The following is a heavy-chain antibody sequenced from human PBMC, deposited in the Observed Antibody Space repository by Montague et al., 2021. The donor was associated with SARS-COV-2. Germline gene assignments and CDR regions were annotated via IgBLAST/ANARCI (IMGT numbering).Heavy chain of an antibody. V-gene: IGHV4-59*01. CDR3: ASYYYDSSGYHYGMDV. CDR2: IYYSGST. J-gene: IGHJ6*02. D-gene: IGHD3-22*01. Sequence: SETLSLTCTVSGGSISSYYWSWIRQHPGKGLEWIGYIYYSGSTNYNPSLKNRVTISVDTSKNQFSLKLSSVTAADTAVYYCASYYYDSSGYHYGMDVWGQGTTVTVSS. CDR1: GGSISSYY.